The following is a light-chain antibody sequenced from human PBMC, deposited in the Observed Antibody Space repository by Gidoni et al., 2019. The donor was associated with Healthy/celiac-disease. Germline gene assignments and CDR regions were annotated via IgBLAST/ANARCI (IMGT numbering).Light chain of an antibody. Sequence: DIQLTQSPSSLSASVGDRVTITCQASQDISNYLNWYQQKPGKAPKLLIYDASNLETGVPSRCSGSGSGTDFTFTISSLQPEDIATYYCQQYDNLPSTFGPGTKVDIK. CDR2: DAS. V-gene: IGKV1-33*01. CDR1: QDISNY. CDR3: QQYDNLPST. J-gene: IGKJ3*01.